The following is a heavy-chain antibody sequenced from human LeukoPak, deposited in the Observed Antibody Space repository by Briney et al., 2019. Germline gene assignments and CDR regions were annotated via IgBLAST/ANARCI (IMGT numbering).Heavy chain of an antibody. Sequence: SETLSLTCTVSGYSISSGDYYWSWIRQPPGKGLEWIGYIYYSGSTYYNPSLKSRVTISVDTSKNQFSLKLSSVTAADTAVYYCARGYPTYYYDSSGSNNSFDPWGQGTLVTVSS. CDR3: ARGYPTYYYDSSGSNNSFDP. V-gene: IGHV4-30-4*01. CDR2: IYYSGST. CDR1: GYSISSGDYY. J-gene: IGHJ5*02. D-gene: IGHD3-22*01.